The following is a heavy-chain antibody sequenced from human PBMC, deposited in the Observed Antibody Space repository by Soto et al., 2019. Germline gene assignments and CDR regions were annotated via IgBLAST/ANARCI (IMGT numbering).Heavy chain of an antibody. J-gene: IGHJ5*02. CDR1: GGPITSGAYS. Sequence: TLSLTCALSGGPITSGAYSWSRIRQPPGKGLEWIGYIFHSGSTYFNPSLESRVTISIDRSKNHFSLKLSSVTAADTAVYYRARDQVPAALLGWLDPWGQGTLVTVPS. D-gene: IGHD2-2*01. V-gene: IGHV4-30-2*01. CDR2: IFHSGST. CDR3: ARDQVPAALLGWLDP.